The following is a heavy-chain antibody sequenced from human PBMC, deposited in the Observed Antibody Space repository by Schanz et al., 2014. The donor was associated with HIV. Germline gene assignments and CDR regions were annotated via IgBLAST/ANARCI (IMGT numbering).Heavy chain of an antibody. CDR2: INQSGNT. D-gene: IGHD5-12*01. J-gene: IGHJ4*01. CDR3: ARAKWPPRNRHFDF. CDR1: GASFSDDY. Sequence: QVRLQQWGAGLLKPSETLSLTCAVYGASFSDDYWTWIRQPPGKGLEWIGEINQSGNTNYNPSLKSRAPMSTDTSKRHFPLKLSSVTAADTAVYYCARAKWPPRNRHFDFWGHGNLVTVSS. V-gene: IGHV4-34*02.